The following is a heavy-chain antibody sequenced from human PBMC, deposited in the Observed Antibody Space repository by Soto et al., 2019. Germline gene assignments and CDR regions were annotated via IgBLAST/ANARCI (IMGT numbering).Heavy chain of an antibody. CDR2: IVVGSGNT. V-gene: IGHV1-58*01. Sequence: SVKVSCKXSGFTFTSSAVQWVRQARGQRLEWIGWIVVGSGNTNYAQKFQERVTITRDMSTSTAYMELSSLRSEDTAVYYCAAGEYSSGWYRDYYYYGMDVWGQGTTVTVSS. CDR3: AAGEYSSGWYRDYYYYGMDV. D-gene: IGHD6-19*01. J-gene: IGHJ6*02. CDR1: GFTFTSSA.